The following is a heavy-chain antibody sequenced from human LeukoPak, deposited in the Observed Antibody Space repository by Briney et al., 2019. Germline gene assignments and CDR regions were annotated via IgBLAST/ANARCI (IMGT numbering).Heavy chain of an antibody. CDR3: VKDRCDRTTCPEV. CDR1: GFTFSSYG. Sequence: SGGSLRLSCAASGFTFSSYGMHWVRQAPGKGLEWVAVIWYDGSNKYYADSVKGRFTISRDNSKNTRYLRMNSLRAEDTALYYCVKDRCDRTTCPEVWGQGTLVTVSS. CDR2: IWYDGSNK. V-gene: IGHV3-33*06. D-gene: IGHD2-2*01. J-gene: IGHJ4*02.